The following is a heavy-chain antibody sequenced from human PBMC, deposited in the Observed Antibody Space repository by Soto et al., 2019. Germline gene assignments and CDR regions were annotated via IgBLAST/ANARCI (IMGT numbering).Heavy chain of an antibody. CDR3: ARDPHSSSWYEDWFDP. CDR2: IIPIFGTA. J-gene: IGHJ5*02. D-gene: IGHD6-13*01. Sequence: ASVKVSCKASGGTFSSYAISWVRQAPGQGLEWMGGIIPIFGTANYAQKFQGRVTITADESTSTAYMELSSLRSEDTAVYYCARDPHSSSWYEDWFDPWGQGTLVTVSS. V-gene: IGHV1-69*13. CDR1: GGTFSSYA.